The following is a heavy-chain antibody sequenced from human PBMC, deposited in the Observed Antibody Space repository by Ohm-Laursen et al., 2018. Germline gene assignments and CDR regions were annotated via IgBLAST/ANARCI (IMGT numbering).Heavy chain of an antibody. Sequence: SETLSLTWTVSGGSISSFYWSWIRQPAGKGLEWIGRIYNSGSTNYNPSLKSRVTVSVDTSKNQFSLKLSSVTAADTAVYYCAREGPMVRGVIMHGMDVWGQGTTVTVSS. CDR2: IYNSGST. CDR3: AREGPMVRGVIMHGMDV. J-gene: IGHJ6*02. D-gene: IGHD3-10*01. CDR1: GGSISSFY. V-gene: IGHV4-4*07.